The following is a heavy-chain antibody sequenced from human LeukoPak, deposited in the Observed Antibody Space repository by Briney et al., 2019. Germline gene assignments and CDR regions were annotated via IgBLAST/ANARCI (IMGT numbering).Heavy chain of an antibody. CDR3: ARHAEMATITPGVYYYGMDV. Sequence: SETLSLTFTVSGGSISSYYWSWIRQPPGKGLEWIGYIYYRGSTNYNPSLKSRVTISVDTSKNQFSLKLSSVTAADTAVYYCARHAEMATITPGVYYYGMDVWGQGTTVTASS. J-gene: IGHJ6*02. CDR2: IYYRGST. V-gene: IGHV4-59*08. CDR1: GGSISSYY. D-gene: IGHD5-24*01.